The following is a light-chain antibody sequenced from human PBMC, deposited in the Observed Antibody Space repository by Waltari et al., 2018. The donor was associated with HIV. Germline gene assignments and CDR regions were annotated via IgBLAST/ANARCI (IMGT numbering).Light chain of an antibody. CDR2: KDT. CDR3: VGWDSRLRGYV. V-gene: IGLV1-47*01. CDR1: SSNIENDN. J-gene: IGLJ1*01. Sequence: QPVLTQPPSASGTPGQRVTISCSGSSSNIENDNVYWYQQFPGAAPKLLIYKDTQRPSGVPARFTGSKSGTSASLAIGGLRSEDEADYYCVGWDSRLRGYVFGTGTKVTVL.